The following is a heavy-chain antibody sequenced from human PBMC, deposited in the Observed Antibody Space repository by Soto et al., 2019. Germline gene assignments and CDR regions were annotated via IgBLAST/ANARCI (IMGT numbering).Heavy chain of an antibody. D-gene: IGHD1-7*01. CDR2: IIPIFGTA. J-gene: IGHJ6*02. CDR1: GGTFSSYA. Sequence: ASVKVSCKASGGTFSSYAISWVRQAPGQGLEWMGGIIPIFGTANYAQKLQGRVTITADESTSTAYMELSSLRSEDTAVYYCARDSVTGTTRNPQGMDVWGQGTTVTVSS. CDR3: ARDSVTGTTRNPQGMDV. V-gene: IGHV1-69*13.